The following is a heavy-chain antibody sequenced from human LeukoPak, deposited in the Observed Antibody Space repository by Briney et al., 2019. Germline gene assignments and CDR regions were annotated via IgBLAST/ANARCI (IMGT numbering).Heavy chain of an antibody. CDR1: GFTFDDYA. CDR3: AKQTMVRGVYGEYYFDY. CDR2: ISWDGGST. V-gene: IGHV3-43D*03. D-gene: IGHD3-10*01. J-gene: IGHJ4*02. Sequence: PGGSLRLSFAASGFTFDDYAMHWVRQAPGKGLEWVSLISWDGGSTYYADSVKGRFTISRDNSKNSLYLQMNSLRAEDTALYYCAKQTMVRGVYGEYYFDYWGQGTLVTVSS.